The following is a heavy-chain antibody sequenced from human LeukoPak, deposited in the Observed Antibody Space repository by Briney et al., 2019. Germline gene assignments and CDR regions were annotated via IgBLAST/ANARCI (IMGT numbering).Heavy chain of an antibody. CDR2: IWYDGSNK. CDR3: ARVSYSSGWYIDY. Sequence: GGSLRLSCAASGFTFSSYGMHWVRQGPGKGLEWVAVIWYDGSNKYYADSVKGRFTISRDNSKNTLYLQMNSLRAEDTAVYYCARVSYSSGWYIDYWGQGTLVTVSS. J-gene: IGHJ4*02. V-gene: IGHV3-33*01. D-gene: IGHD6-19*01. CDR1: GFTFSSYG.